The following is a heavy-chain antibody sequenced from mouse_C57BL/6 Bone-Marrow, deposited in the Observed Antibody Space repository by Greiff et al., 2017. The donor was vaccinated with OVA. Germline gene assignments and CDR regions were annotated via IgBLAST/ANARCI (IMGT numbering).Heavy chain of an antibody. CDR2: ISSGGDYI. D-gene: IGHD1-1*01. J-gene: IGHJ1*03. V-gene: IGHV5-9-1*02. Sequence: EVMLVESGEGLVKPGGSLKLSCAASGFTFSSYAMSWVRQTPEKRLEWVAYISSGGDYIYYADTVKGRFTISRDNARNTLYLQMSSLKSEDTAMYYCTRGYGVGGYFDVWGTGTTVTVSS. CDR3: TRGYGVGGYFDV. CDR1: GFTFSSYA.